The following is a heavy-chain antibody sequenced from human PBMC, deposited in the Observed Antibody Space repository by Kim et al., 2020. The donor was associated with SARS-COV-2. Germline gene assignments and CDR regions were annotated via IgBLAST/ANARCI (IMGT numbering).Heavy chain of an antibody. Sequence: YAQKLQGRVTMTTDTSTSTAYMELRSLRSDDTAVYYCARLYSGYDPYMDVWGKGTTVTVSS. V-gene: IGHV1-18*01. J-gene: IGHJ6*03. D-gene: IGHD5-12*01. CDR3: ARLYSGYDPYMDV.